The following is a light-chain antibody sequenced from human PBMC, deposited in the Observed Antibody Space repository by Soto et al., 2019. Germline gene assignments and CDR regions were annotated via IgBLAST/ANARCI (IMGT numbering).Light chain of an antibody. CDR1: QSISGF. CDR3: QQSYSSPIT. CDR2: AAT. J-gene: IGKJ5*01. V-gene: IGKV1-39*01. Sequence: DMKLTQSPCCPSASVGEGVTLTCLASQSISGFLTWYQQLPGKAPKLLIFAATGLQSGVPSRFSGSGSGTDFTLTISSLQPEDFATYYCQQSYSSPITFGQGTRLEI.